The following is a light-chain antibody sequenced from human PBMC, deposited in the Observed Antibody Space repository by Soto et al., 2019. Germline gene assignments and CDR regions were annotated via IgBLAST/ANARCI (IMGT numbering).Light chain of an antibody. CDR1: QSVSSH. CDR2: DAS. V-gene: IGKV3-15*01. CDR3: HQYHDWPQT. J-gene: IGKJ1*01. Sequence: EIVMTQSPATLSVPPGERATLSCRASQSVSSHLAWYQQKPGQAPRLLMFDASTRATGVPARLSGSGSGTEFTLTISSLQSEDLGVYYCHQYHDWPQTFGQGTKVEIK.